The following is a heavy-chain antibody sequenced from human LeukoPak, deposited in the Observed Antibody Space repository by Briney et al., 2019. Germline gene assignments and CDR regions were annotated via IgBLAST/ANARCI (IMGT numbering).Heavy chain of an antibody. J-gene: IGHJ4*02. V-gene: IGHV4-59*01. CDR2: IYYSGST. D-gene: IGHD3-3*01. CDR1: GGSISSYY. CDR3: ARRIPSNYDFWSGYFDY. Sequence: SETLSLTCTVSGGSISSYYWSWIRQPPGKGLEWIGYIYYSGSTNYNPSLKSRVTISVDTSKNQFSLKLSSVTAADTAVYYCARRIPSNYDFWSGYFDYWGQGTLVTVSS.